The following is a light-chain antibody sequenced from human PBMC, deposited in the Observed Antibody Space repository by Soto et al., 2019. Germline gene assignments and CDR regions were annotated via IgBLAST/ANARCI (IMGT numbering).Light chain of an antibody. CDR1: SSDVGRYNY. CDR2: EFS. J-gene: IGLJ1*01. Sequence: QSVLTQPPSASGSPGQSVTISCTGTSSDVGRYNYVSWYQQHPGKAPKLMIYEFSKRPSGVPDRFSGSKSGNTASLTVSGLQAEDEADYYCSSYAGSNANVFGTGTKLTVL. CDR3: SSYAGSNANV. V-gene: IGLV2-8*01.